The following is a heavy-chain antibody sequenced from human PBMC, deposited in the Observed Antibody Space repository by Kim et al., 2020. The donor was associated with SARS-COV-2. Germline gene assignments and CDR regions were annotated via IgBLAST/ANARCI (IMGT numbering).Heavy chain of an antibody. CDR2: IRNKAYGGTA. CDR3: TREDGGRIDY. V-gene: IGHV3-49*04. J-gene: IGHJ4*02. CDR1: GFIFGDYA. Sequence: GRSLRLSCTASGFIFGDYAMNWVRQAPGKGLEWVSFIRNKAYGGTAEYAASVKGRFTISRDDSKSIAYLQMNSLKIEDTAVYFCTREDGGRIDYWGQGTLVTVSS. D-gene: IGHD2-15*01.